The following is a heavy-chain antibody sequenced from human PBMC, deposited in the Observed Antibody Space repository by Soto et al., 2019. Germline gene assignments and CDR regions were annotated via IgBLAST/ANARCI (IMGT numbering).Heavy chain of an antibody. J-gene: IGHJ3*02. CDR2: IIPIFGTA. Sequence: SVKVSCKASGYSFTSLDINWVRQTAGQGLEWMGGIIPIFGTANYAQKFQGRVTITADESTSTAYMELSSLRSEDTAVYYCARDIGCSGGSCYPNDAFDIWGQGTMVTVSS. D-gene: IGHD2-15*01. CDR3: ARDIGCSGGSCYPNDAFDI. V-gene: IGHV1-69*13. CDR1: GYSFTSLD.